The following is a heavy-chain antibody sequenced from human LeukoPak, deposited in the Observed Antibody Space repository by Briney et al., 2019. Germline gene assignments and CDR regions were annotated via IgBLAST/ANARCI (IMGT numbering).Heavy chain of an antibody. CDR2: ISSSSDYI. CDR3: AKDQWWFGESNAFDV. V-gene: IGHV3-21*01. CDR1: GFTFSSYA. D-gene: IGHD3-10*01. J-gene: IGHJ3*01. Sequence: GGSLRLSCAASGFTFSSYAMNWVRQAPGKGLEWVSSISSSSDYIYYADSVKGRFTISRDNSKNTLYLQMNSLRAEDTAVYYCAKDQWWFGESNAFDVWGQGTVVTVSS.